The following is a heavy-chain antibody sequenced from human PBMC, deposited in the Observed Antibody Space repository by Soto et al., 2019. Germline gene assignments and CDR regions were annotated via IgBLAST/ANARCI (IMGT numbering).Heavy chain of an antibody. V-gene: IGHV1-3*01. CDR1: GYTFTSYA. D-gene: IGHD3-10*01. CDR3: ARGSAFSYYGSGAYDN. J-gene: IGHJ4*02. Sequence: ASVKVSCKASGYTFTSYAMHWVRQAPGQRLEWMGWINAGNGNTKYSQKFQGRVTITRDTSATTAYTEVSSLRSEDTAVYYCARGSAFSYYGSGAYDNWGQGTLVTVSS. CDR2: INAGNGNT.